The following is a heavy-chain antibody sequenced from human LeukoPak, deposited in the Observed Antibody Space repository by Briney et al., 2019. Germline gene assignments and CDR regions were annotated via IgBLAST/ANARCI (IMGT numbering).Heavy chain of an antibody. J-gene: IGHJ4*02. CDR1: GYTFTSYY. D-gene: IGHD2-15*01. V-gene: IGHV1-46*01. CDR2: INPSGGST. CDR3: ASIGGGSSDY. Sequence: ASVKVSCKASGYTFTSYYMHWVRQAPGQGLEWMGIINPSGGSTSYAQKFQGRVTMTRDTSTSTVYMELSRLRSDDTAVHYCASIGGGSSDYWGQGTLVTVSS.